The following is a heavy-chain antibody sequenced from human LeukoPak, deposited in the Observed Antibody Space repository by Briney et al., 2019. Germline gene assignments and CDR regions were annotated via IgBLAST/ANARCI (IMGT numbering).Heavy chain of an antibody. D-gene: IGHD3-3*01. Sequence: GGSLRLSCAASGFIFSTYSINWVRQAPGKGLEWVSSISSSSSYIYYADSVKGRFTISRDNAKNSLYLQMNSLRAEDTAVYYCARDRLRVVEWSYYYYGMDVWGQGTTVTVSS. J-gene: IGHJ6*02. CDR2: ISSSSSYI. CDR3: ARDRLRVVEWSYYYYGMDV. CDR1: GFIFSTYS. V-gene: IGHV3-21*01.